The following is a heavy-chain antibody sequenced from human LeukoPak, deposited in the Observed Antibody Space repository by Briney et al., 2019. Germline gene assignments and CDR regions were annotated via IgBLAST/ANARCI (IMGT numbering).Heavy chain of an antibody. CDR3: ARLKAGN. Sequence: PGGSLRLSCAASGFTFSSYAMSWVRQAPGKGLEWVSYISDRGDTIYYADSVKGRFTISRDNANDSVSLQMNSLSAEDTAVYYCARLKAGNWGPGTLVTVSS. CDR1: GFTFSSYA. J-gene: IGHJ4*02. CDR2: ISDRGDTI. V-gene: IGHV3-48*04.